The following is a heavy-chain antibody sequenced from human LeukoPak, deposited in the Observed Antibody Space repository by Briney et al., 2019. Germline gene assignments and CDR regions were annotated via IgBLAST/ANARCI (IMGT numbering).Heavy chain of an antibody. CDR2: ISSSSSYI. CDR1: GFTFSSYS. V-gene: IGHV3-21*04. Sequence: PGGSLRLSCAASGFTFSSYSMNWVRQAPGKGLEWVSSISSSSSYIYYADSVKGRFTISRDNSKNTLYLQMNSLRAEDTAVYYCANRPLLGAAPLGVDPWGQGTLVTVYS. D-gene: IGHD3-10*01. CDR3: ANRPLLGAAPLGVDP. J-gene: IGHJ5*02.